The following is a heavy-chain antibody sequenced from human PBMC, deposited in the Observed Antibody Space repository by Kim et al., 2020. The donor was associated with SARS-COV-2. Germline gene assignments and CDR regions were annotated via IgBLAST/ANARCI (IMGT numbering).Heavy chain of an antibody. Sequence: LKRRVTISVDTSKNQFSLKLSSVTAADTAVYYCARSRYSSGWYRRSDAFDIWGQGTMVTVSS. D-gene: IGHD6-19*01. V-gene: IGHV4-34*01. CDR3: ARSRYSSGWYRRSDAFDI. J-gene: IGHJ3*02.